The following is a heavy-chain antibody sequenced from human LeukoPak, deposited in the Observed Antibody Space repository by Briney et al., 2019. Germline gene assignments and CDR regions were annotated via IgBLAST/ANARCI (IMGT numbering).Heavy chain of an antibody. Sequence: GGSLRLSCAASGFTFSSYEMNRVRQAPGQGLEWVAYISSSGSTVYYADSVKGRFTISRDNAKNSLYLQMNSLRAEDTAVYYCARDAGYSSGWYGKYFDYWGQGTLVTVSS. CDR3: ARDAGYSSGWYGKYFDY. V-gene: IGHV3-48*03. CDR2: ISSSGSTV. J-gene: IGHJ4*02. D-gene: IGHD6-19*01. CDR1: GFTFSSYE.